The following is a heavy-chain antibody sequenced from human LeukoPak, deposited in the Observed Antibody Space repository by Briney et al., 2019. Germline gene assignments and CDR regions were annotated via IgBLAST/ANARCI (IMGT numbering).Heavy chain of an antibody. D-gene: IGHD6-19*01. Sequence: GGSLRLSCAASGFTFSNAWMSWVRQAPGKGLEWVGRIKSKIDGGTTDYAAPVKGRFTISGDDSKNTLYLQMNSLKTEDTAVYYCTTGVSSGWYADYWGQGTLVTVSS. V-gene: IGHV3-15*01. J-gene: IGHJ4*02. CDR3: TTGVSSGWYADY. CDR2: IKSKIDGGTT. CDR1: GFTFSNAW.